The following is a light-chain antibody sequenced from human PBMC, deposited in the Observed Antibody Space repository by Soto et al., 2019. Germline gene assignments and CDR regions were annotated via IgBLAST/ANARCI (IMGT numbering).Light chain of an antibody. V-gene: IGKV1-5*01. Sequence: IQMTPSRSSLSASVVARVTITCRASQSISSWLAWYQQEPGKAHKLLIYDVSSLESGVPSRFSGSGSGTEFTLTISSLQPDDFATYYCQQYNSYSAFGQGTKV. CDR1: QSISSW. J-gene: IGKJ1*01. CDR3: QQYNSYSA. CDR2: DVS.